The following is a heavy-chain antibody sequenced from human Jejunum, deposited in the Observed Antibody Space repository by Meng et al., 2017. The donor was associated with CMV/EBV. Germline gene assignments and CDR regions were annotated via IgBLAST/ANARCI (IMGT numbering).Heavy chain of an antibody. CDR2: IDPNTGNP. D-gene: IGHD5-24*01. V-gene: IGHV7-4-1*02. CDR3: ARDSPLDGYSLLDY. CDR1: GHTFTSYA. Sequence: VARLHSGSTEKQPGASVKSPRRPSGHTFTSYAINWVRQAPGQGPDWMGWIDPNTGNPTYDQGFTGRFVFSLDTSVSTAYLQINSLRADDTAVYYCARDSPLDGYSLLDYWGQGTLVTVSS. J-gene: IGHJ4*02.